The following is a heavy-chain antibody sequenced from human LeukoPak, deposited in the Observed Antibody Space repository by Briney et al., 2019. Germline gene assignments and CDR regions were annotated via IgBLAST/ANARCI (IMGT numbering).Heavy chain of an antibody. CDR2: IYPGDSDT. J-gene: IGHJ5*02. CDR1: GYSFTSYW. D-gene: IGHD6-13*01. V-gene: IGHV5-51*01. Sequence: GESLKISCQGSGYSFTSYWIGWVRQMPGKGLEWMGIIYPGDSDTRYSPSFQGQVTISADKSISTAYLQWSSLKASDTAMYYCARQPIAAAGTRWFDPWGQGTLVTVSS. CDR3: ARQPIAAAGTRWFDP.